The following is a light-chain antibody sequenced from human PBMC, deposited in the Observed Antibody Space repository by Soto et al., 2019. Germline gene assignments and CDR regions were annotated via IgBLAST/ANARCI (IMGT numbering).Light chain of an antibody. CDR2: GAS. Sequence: EIVMTQSPATLSVSPGERVTLSCRASESISTNLVWYQQKPGQAPRLLIYGASSRATGIPARFSGSGSGTDFTLTISSLQSEDFAISYCQQYKSWPPAWTFGQGTKVEIK. CDR1: ESISTN. CDR3: QQYKSWPPAWT. V-gene: IGKV3D-15*01. J-gene: IGKJ1*01.